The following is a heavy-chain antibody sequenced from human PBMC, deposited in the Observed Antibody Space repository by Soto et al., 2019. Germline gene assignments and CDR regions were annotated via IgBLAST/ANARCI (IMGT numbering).Heavy chain of an antibody. D-gene: IGHD2-15*01. Sequence: EVQLVASGGGLVKPGRSLRLSCASSGFTLDAYAMHWVRQAPGKALEWVSGSSSNSASIGSADSVKGRFSISRDNAKKYLFLQMNSLRAEDTAVDYCARLGDLGLIVSSGGRGYGALLARGTAVTVSS. J-gene: IGHJ2*01. CDR2: SSSNSASI. CDR3: ARLGDLGLIVSSGGRGYGAL. CDR1: GFTLDAYA. V-gene: IGHV3-9*01.